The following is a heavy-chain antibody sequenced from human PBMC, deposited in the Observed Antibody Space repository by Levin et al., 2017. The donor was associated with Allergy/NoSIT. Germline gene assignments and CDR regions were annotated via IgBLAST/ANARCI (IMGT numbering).Heavy chain of an antibody. D-gene: IGHD6-6*01. CDR1: GFTFSNYV. J-gene: IGHJ4*02. CDR2: IRGSGGST. V-gene: IGHV3-23*01. CDR3: AKGMGSSSYDLSFEY. Sequence: PGGSLRLSCAASGFTFSNYVMSWVRQAPGKGLEWVSTIRGSGGSTYYADSVKGRFTISRDNSKNTLYLQINSLRAEDTAVYYCAKGMGSSSYDLSFEYWGQGTLVTVSS.